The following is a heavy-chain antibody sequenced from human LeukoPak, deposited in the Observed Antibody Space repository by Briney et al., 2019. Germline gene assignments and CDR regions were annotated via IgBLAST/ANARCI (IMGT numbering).Heavy chain of an antibody. CDR3: AAEVGGYVDY. J-gene: IGHJ4*02. D-gene: IGHD6-19*01. Sequence: SETLSLTCTVSGGSFSSGSYYWSWIRQPPGKGLEWIGYIYYSGSTNYNPSLKSRVTISVDTSKNQFSLKLSSVTAADTAVYYCAAEVGGYVDYWGQGTLVTVSS. CDR1: GGSFSSGSYY. V-gene: IGHV4-61*01. CDR2: IYYSGST.